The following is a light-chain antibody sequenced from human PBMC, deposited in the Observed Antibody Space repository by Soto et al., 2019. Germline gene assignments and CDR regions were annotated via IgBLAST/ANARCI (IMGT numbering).Light chain of an antibody. Sequence: QSVLTQPPSASGTPGQRVTISCSGSSSNIGSNYVYWYRQLPGTAPKLLIYRNNQRPSGVPDRFSGSKSGTSASLAISGLRSEDEADYYCAAWDDSLWVFGGGTKLTVL. CDR1: SSNIGSNY. CDR2: RNN. J-gene: IGLJ3*02. V-gene: IGLV1-47*01. CDR3: AAWDDSLWV.